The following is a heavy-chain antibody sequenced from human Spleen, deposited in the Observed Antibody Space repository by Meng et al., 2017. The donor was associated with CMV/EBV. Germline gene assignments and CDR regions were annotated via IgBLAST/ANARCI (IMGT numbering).Heavy chain of an antibody. Sequence: ASVKVSCKASGYTFTDYYIHWVRQAPGEGLEWMGWINPNSGATNYAQKFQGRVTMTRDTSLSTAYLDLSRLRSDDTAVFFCARAPCSTATCYIYYYYGLDVWGQGTTVTVSS. V-gene: IGHV1-2*02. CDR2: INPNSGAT. D-gene: IGHD2-2*02. J-gene: IGHJ6*02. CDR1: GYTFTDYY. CDR3: ARAPCSTATCYIYYYYGLDV.